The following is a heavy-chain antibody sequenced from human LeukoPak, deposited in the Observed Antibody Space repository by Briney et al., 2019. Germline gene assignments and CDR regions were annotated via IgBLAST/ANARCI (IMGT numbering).Heavy chain of an antibody. CDR2: ISPSGSTT. Sequence: GGSLRLSCAASGFTFSSYAMTWVRQAPGKGLEWVSSISPSGSTTYYADSVKGRFTISRDNSKNTLYLQMNSLRAEDTAVYYCAKIMALYCGGGTCNEIDYWGQGTLVTVSS. CDR1: GFTFSSYA. CDR3: AKIMALYCGGGTCNEIDY. J-gene: IGHJ4*02. V-gene: IGHV3-23*01. D-gene: IGHD2-15*01.